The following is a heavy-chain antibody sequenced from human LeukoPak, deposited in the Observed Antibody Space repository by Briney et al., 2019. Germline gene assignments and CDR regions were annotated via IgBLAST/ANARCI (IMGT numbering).Heavy chain of an antibody. J-gene: IGHJ4*02. V-gene: IGHV1-2*02. D-gene: IGHD3-22*01. CDR2: INPNSGGT. Sequence: ASVKVSCKASGYTFTGYYMHWVRQAPGQGLEWMGWINPNSGGTNYAQKFQGRVTMTRDTSISTAYMELRSLRSDDTAVYYCARGHYYDSSGYLPRAFDYWGQGTLVTVSS. CDR3: ARGHYYDSSGYLPRAFDY. CDR1: GYTFTGYY.